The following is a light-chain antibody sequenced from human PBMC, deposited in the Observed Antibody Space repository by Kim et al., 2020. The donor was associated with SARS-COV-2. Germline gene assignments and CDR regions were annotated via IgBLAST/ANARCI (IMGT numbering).Light chain of an antibody. CDR1: SGSIASNF. CDR3: QSFDDNDHWV. V-gene: IGLV6-57*03. J-gene: IGLJ3*02. Sequence: NFMLTQPHSVSESPGKTVTISCTRSSGSIASNFVQWYQQRPGSVPTTVIFENNDRPSGVPDRFSGSIDSSSNSASLTISGLKTEDEADYYCQSFDDNDHWVFGGGTQLTVL. CDR2: ENN.